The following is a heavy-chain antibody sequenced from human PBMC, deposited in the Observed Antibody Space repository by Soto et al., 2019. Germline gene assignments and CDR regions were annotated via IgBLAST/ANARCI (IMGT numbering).Heavy chain of an antibody. Sequence: PEGSLSRSCAPSVFTSSSSRMNCVRQAPGKGLEWVSSISSSSSYIYYADSVKGRFTISRDNAKNSLYLQMNSLRAEDTAVYYCARGSTTLPFDYWGQGTLVTV. J-gene: IGHJ4*02. CDR2: ISSSSSYI. V-gene: IGHV3-21*01. CDR1: VFTSSSSR. D-gene: IGHD4-17*01. CDR3: ARGSTTLPFDY.